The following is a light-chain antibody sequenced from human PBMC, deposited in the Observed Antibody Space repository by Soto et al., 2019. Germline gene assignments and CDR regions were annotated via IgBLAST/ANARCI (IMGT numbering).Light chain of an antibody. Sequence: DIQMTHSPSSLSSSLVNRVTITCRASQSISSYLNWYQQKPGKAPKLLIYAASSLQSGVPSRFSGSGSGTDFTLTISSLQPEDFATYYCQQSYSTPRTFGQGTKV. CDR3: QQSYSTPRT. CDR1: QSISSY. V-gene: IGKV1-39*01. CDR2: AAS. J-gene: IGKJ1*01.